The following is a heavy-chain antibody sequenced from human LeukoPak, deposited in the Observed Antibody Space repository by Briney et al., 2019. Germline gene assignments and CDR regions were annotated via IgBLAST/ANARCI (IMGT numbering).Heavy chain of an antibody. CDR1: GNTFTSYD. CDR2: MNPNSGNT. Sequence: ASVKVSCKASGNTFTSYDINWVRQATGQGLEWMGWMNPNSGNTGYAQKFQGRVTMTRNTSISTAYMELSSLRSEDTAVYYCARGRTARARYYYYGMDVWGQGTTVTVSS. D-gene: IGHD5-18*01. V-gene: IGHV1-8*01. J-gene: IGHJ6*02. CDR3: ARGRTARARYYYYGMDV.